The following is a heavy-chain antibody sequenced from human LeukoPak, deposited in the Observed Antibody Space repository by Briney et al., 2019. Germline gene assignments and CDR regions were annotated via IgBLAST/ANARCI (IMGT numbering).Heavy chain of an antibody. CDR1: GFTFSTYA. Sequence: PGGSLRLSCAASGFTFSTYAIHWVRQAPGKGLEWVAVIWYDGSTEHYADSVRGRFTISRDNSKNTLYLQMTSLRADDTAVYYCAKDVSGPYGSLFDPWGQGTLVIVSS. CDR2: IWYDGSTE. CDR3: AKDVSGPYGSLFDP. V-gene: IGHV3-33*06. J-gene: IGHJ5*02. D-gene: IGHD6-19*01.